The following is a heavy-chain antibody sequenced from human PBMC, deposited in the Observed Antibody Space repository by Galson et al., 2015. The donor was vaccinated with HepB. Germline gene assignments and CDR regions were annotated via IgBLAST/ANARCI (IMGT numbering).Heavy chain of an antibody. CDR3: ARANRIAARRGVYYYYGMDV. Sequence: SVKVSCKASGGTFSSYAISWVRQAPGQGLEWMGGIIPIFGTANYAQKFQGRVTITADKSTSTAYMELSSLRSEDTAVYYCARANRIAARRGVYYYYGMDVWGQGTTVTVSS. CDR2: IIPIFGTA. J-gene: IGHJ6*02. CDR1: GGTFSSYA. D-gene: IGHD6-6*01. V-gene: IGHV1-69*06.